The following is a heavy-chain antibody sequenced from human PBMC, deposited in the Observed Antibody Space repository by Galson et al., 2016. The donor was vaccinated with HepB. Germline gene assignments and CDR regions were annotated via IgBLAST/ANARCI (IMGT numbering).Heavy chain of an antibody. V-gene: IGHV3-11*06. CDR3: ARSSPAGNYYYMDV. Sequence: SLRLSCAASGFTLSDYYVNWIRQAPGKGLEWVSYISSSSGVTNYADSVKGRFTISRDNPKNSLYLQMNSLRAEDTAVYYCARSSPAGNYYYMDVWGKGTTVTVSS. CDR2: ISSSSGVT. CDR1: GFTLSDYY. J-gene: IGHJ6*03. D-gene: IGHD6-25*01.